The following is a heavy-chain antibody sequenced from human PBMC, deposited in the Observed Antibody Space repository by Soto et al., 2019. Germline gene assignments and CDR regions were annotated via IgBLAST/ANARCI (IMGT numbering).Heavy chain of an antibody. Sequence: XVKVSCKVSGYTLTELSMHWVRHAPGKGLEWMGVFDPEDGETIYAQKFQGRVTMTEDTSTDTAYMELSSLRSEDTAVYYCATGVVVVAATPVNGAFDIWGQGTMVTVSS. CDR3: ATGVVVVAATPVNGAFDI. CDR2: FDPEDGET. V-gene: IGHV1-24*01. D-gene: IGHD2-15*01. CDR1: GYTLTELS. J-gene: IGHJ3*02.